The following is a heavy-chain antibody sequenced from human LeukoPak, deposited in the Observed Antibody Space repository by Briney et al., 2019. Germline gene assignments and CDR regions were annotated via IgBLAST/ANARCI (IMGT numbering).Heavy chain of an antibody. CDR2: ISYDGNNK. CDR3: ARVGSYSSWPANWFDP. CDR1: GFTFSSYA. J-gene: IGHJ5*02. V-gene: IGHV3-30*04. D-gene: IGHD1-26*01. Sequence: GGSLRLSCAASGFTFSSYAMHWVRQAPGKGLEWVAVISYDGNNKYYADSVKGRFTTSRDNSKNTLYLQMNSLRVEDTAVYYCARVGSYSSWPANWFDPWGQGTLVTVSS.